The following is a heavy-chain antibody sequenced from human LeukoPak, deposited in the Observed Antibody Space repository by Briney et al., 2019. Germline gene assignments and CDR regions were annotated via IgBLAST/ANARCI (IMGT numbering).Heavy chain of an antibody. V-gene: IGHV3-23*01. D-gene: IGHD3-22*01. CDR2: ISNDGGGT. CDR3: AKGSSGYFVDL. Sequence: GGSLRLSCAASGFIFNNYGLIWVRQAPGKGLEWVSAISNDGGGTNYADFVKGRSTISRDNSKNTLFLQMNSLRAEDTALYYCAKGSSGYFVDLWGQGTLVTVSS. J-gene: IGHJ5*02. CDR1: GFIFNNYG.